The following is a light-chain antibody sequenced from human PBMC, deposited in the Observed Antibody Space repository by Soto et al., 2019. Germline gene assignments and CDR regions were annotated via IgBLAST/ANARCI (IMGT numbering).Light chain of an antibody. V-gene: IGLV1-40*01. CDR2: GNS. CDR3: QSYDSSLSNWV. Sequence: QSVLTQPPSVSGAPGQRVTISCTGSSSNIGAGYDVHWYQQLPGTAPKLLIYGNSNRPSGVPDRLSGSKSGTSASLAITGLQAEDEADYYCQSYDSSLSNWVFGRGTKLTVL. CDR1: SSNIGAGYD. J-gene: IGLJ3*02.